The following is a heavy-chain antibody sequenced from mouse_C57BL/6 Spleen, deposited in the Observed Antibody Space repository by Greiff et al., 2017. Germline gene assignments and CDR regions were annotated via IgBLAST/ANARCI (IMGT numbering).Heavy chain of an antibody. J-gene: IGHJ1*03. Sequence: EVKLVESGGGLVQPGGSLKLSCAASGIDFSRYWMSWVRRAPGKGLEWIGEINPDSSTINYAPSLKDKFIISRDNAKNTLYLQMSNVRSENTALYYCAGREVYYYGSRDWYFDVWGTGTTVTVAS. D-gene: IGHD1-1*01. CDR3: AGREVYYYGSRDWYFDV. V-gene: IGHV4-1*01. CDR2: INPDSSTI. CDR1: GIDFSRYW.